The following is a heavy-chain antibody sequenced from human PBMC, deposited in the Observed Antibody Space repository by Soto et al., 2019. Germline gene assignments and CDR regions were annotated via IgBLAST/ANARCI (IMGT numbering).Heavy chain of an antibody. Sequence: QAGGSLRLSCAASGFTFSIYAVAWIRQTPGKGLEWVSVIGAGSDGIQYVDSVEGRFSISRDNSKNTLYLHMNSLRAEDTAIYYCAKYSTSGPSRFFDLWGQGTLVTVSS. V-gene: IGHV3-23*01. CDR3: AKYSTSGPSRFFDL. CDR2: IGAGSDGI. CDR1: GFTFSIYA. J-gene: IGHJ4*02. D-gene: IGHD5-12*01.